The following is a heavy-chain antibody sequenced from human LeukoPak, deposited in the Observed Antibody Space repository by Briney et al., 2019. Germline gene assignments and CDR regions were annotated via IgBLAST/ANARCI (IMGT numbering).Heavy chain of an antibody. CDR1: GFTFDDFA. J-gene: IGHJ4*02. D-gene: IGHD6-19*01. V-gene: IGHV3-43*02. CDR2: ISGDGGST. Sequence: QPGGSLSLSCAASGFTFDDFAMHWVRQAPGKSLEWVSLISGDGGSTKYADFVKGRFTISRDNSKDSLYLQMNSLRTEDSALYYCASPGSGWYRFDYGGQGTLVTVSS. CDR3: ASPGSGWYRFDY.